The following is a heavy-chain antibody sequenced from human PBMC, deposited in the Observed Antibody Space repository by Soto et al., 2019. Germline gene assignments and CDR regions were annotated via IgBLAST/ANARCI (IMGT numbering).Heavy chain of an antibody. CDR3: ARDKSCGGDCYNLWYFDL. CDR2: IIPIFGTA. CDR1: GGTFSSYA. V-gene: IGHV1-69*13. D-gene: IGHD2-21*02. J-gene: IGHJ2*01. Sequence: GASVKVSCKASGGTFSSYAISWVRQAPGQGLEWMGGIIPIFGTANYAQKFQGRVTITADESTSTAYMELSSLRSEDTAVYYCARDKSCGGDCYNLWYFDLSGRGTLVTVSS.